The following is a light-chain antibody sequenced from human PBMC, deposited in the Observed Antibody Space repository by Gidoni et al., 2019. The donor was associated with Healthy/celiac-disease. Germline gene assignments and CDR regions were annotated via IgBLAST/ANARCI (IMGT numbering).Light chain of an antibody. V-gene: IGKV3-20*01. CDR2: GAS. Sequence: EIVWTQSPGTLSLSPGERATLPCRASQSASSSYLAWYQQKPGQAPRLLIYGASSRATGIPDRFSGSGSGTDFTLTISRLGPEDFAVYYCQQYGSSQFTFGPGTKVDIK. CDR1: QSASSSY. J-gene: IGKJ3*01. CDR3: QQYGSSQFT.